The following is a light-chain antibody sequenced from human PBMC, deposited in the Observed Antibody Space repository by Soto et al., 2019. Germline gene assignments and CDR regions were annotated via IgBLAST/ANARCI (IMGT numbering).Light chain of an antibody. J-gene: IGKJ3*01. CDR2: ATS. V-gene: IGKV1-39*01. CDR1: QSISTY. Sequence: DIHMTQSPSSLSASVGDRVTITCRASQSISTYLNWYQQKPGKAPKLLMYATSNLQSGVPSRFSGSGSGTDFTLTISSLQPEDFATYYCQQSYSTPFTFGPGTKVDIK. CDR3: QQSYSTPFT.